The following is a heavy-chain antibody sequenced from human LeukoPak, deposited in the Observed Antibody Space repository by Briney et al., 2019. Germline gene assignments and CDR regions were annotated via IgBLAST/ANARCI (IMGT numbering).Heavy chain of an antibody. CDR2: ISWNSDST. V-gene: IGHV3-9*01. Sequence: GGSLRLSCAASGFTFDDYAMHWVRQAPGKGLEWVSGISWNSDSTGYADSVKGRFTISRDNAKKSLYLQMNSLRVEDTALYYCAKDQNTVTTGSWDYWGQGTLVTVSS. J-gene: IGHJ4*02. CDR1: GFTFDDYA. D-gene: IGHD4-17*01. CDR3: AKDQNTVTTGSWDY.